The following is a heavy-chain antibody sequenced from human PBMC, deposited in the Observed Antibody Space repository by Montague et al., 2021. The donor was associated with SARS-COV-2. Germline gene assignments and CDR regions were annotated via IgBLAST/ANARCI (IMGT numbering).Heavy chain of an antibody. Sequence: TLSLTCTVSGTSIRSGGYYWTWIRQHPGKGLEWIGYIFHTGRAYYNPSLETRVNISVDTSNNLFSLRLRSVTAADTAMYFCARVRLFYYLDYWGQGTLVTVSS. D-gene: IGHD2/OR15-2a*01. CDR1: GTSIRSGGYY. J-gene: IGHJ4*02. CDR3: ARVRLFYYLDY. CDR2: IFHTGRA. V-gene: IGHV4-31*03.